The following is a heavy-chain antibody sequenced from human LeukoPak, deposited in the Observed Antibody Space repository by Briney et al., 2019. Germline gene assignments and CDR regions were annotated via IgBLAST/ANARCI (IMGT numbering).Heavy chain of an antibody. CDR2: IYYSGST. D-gene: IGHD3-3*01. CDR3: ARDLSGENWFDP. Sequence: PSETLSLTCTVSGGSISSYYWSWIRQPPGKGLEWIGYIYYSGSTNYNPSHKSRVTISVDTSKNQFSLKLSSVTAADTAVYYCARDLSGENWFDPWGQGTLVTVSS. V-gene: IGHV4-59*01. J-gene: IGHJ5*02. CDR1: GGSISSYY.